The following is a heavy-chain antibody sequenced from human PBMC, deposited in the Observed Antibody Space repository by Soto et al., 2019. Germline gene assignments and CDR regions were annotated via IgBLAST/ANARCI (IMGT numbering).Heavy chain of an antibody. CDR1: GFTFSNSW. CDR2: ITSDGSSA. J-gene: IGHJ6*01. D-gene: IGHD3-16*01. V-gene: IGHV3-74*01. Sequence: GGSLRLSCAASGFTFSNSWMHWVRQAPGKGLVSVPHITSDGSSANYADSVKGRFTISRDNAKNTLYLQMNSLRADDTAVYYCSRQELSAFGGAVVNSHFYAMDVWGQGTTVTVS. CDR3: SRQELSAFGGAVVNSHFYAMDV.